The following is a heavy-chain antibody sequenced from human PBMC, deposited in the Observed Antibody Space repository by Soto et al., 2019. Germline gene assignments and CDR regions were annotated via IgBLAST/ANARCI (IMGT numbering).Heavy chain of an antibody. CDR3: ARVRGYYYDSSGYPARDPYYYYYGMDV. V-gene: IGHV1-69*13. J-gene: IGHJ6*02. D-gene: IGHD3-22*01. CDR1: GGTFSSYA. Sequence: SVKVSCKASGGTFSSYAISWVRQAPGQGLEWMGGIIPIFGTANYAQKFQGRVTITADESTSTAYMELSSLRSEDTAVYYCARVRGYYYDSSGYPARDPYYYYYGMDVWGQGTTVTVSS. CDR2: IIPIFGTA.